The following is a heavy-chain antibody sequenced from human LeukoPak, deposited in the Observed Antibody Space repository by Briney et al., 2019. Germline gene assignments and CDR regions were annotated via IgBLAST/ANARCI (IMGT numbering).Heavy chain of an antibody. V-gene: IGHV3-66*01. CDR3: ARLNFGDDY. CDR1: GFTVSSNY. Sequence: GGSLRLSCAASGFTVSSNYINWVRQAPGKGLEWVSLVYGSTSADYADSVKGRFTISRDTSMNTVYLQMNSLRAEDTAVYYCARLNFGDDYWGQGTLVTVSS. D-gene: IGHD4-17*01. J-gene: IGHJ4*02. CDR2: VYGSTSA.